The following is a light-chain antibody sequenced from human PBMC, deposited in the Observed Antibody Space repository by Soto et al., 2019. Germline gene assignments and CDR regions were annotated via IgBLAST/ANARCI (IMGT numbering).Light chain of an antibody. CDR2: AAS. Sequence: DIQMTQSPSSLSASVGDRVTITCRASQSIRNSLNWYQQKPGKAPKLLIYAASSLQSGVPSRFSGSGSGTDFTLTSSSLQPEDFATYYCQQSYSTPRTFGHGTKVEIK. J-gene: IGKJ1*01. CDR1: QSIRNS. CDR3: QQSYSTPRT. V-gene: IGKV1-39*01.